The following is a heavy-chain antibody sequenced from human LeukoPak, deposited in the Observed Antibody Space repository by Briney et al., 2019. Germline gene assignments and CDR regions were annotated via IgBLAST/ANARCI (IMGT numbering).Heavy chain of an antibody. J-gene: IGHJ3*02. V-gene: IGHV4-59*08. CDR1: GGSISSYY. CDR2: IYYSGST. Sequence: SETLSLTCTVSGGSISSYYWSWIRQPPGKGLEWSGYIYYSGSTNYNPSLKSRVTISVDTSKNQFSLKLSSVTAADTAVYYCARHPTDIVVVPGAMIAFDIWGQGTMVTVSS. D-gene: IGHD2-2*01. CDR3: ARHPTDIVVVPGAMIAFDI.